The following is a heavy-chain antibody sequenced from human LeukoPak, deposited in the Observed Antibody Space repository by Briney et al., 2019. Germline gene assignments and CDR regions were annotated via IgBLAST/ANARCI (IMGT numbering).Heavy chain of an antibody. CDR1: GFSFTSYA. CDR2: IWYDGSIE. V-gene: IGHV3-33*03. Sequence: GGSLRLSCAASGFSFTSYAMHWVRQVPGKGLEWVALIWYDGSIEYYVESAKGRFTISRDNSKNTLYLEMNRLRVEDTAVYYCAKDKRGGIVGAFGNWGQGTLVTVSS. J-gene: IGHJ4*02. CDR3: AKDKRGGIVGAFGN. D-gene: IGHD1-26*01.